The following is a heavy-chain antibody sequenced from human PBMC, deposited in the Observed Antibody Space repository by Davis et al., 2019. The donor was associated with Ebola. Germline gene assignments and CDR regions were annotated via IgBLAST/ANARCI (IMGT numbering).Heavy chain of an antibody. CDR1: GFTFTKHA. V-gene: IGHV3-23*03. CDR3: AKDIMIRGLDYFDY. D-gene: IGHD3-10*01. Sequence: GESLKISCAASGFTFTKHAMSWVRQAPGKGLEWVSGIYGGDTHYADSVKGRFTISRDNSQNTVVVHMNSLRAEDTAIYYCAKDIMIRGLDYFDYWGQGVLVTVSS. CDR2: IYGGDT. J-gene: IGHJ4*02.